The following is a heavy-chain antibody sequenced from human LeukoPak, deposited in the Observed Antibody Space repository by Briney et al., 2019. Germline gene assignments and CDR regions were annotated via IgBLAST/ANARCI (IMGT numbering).Heavy chain of an antibody. Sequence: PSETLSLTCAVYGGSFSGYYWSWIRQPPGKGLEWMGEINHSGSTNYNPSLKSRVTISVDTSKNQFSLKLSSVTAADTAVYYCARGPRAITMVRGRLDPWGQGTLVTVSS. CDR2: INHSGST. J-gene: IGHJ5*02. D-gene: IGHD3-10*01. CDR1: GGSFSGYY. V-gene: IGHV4-34*01. CDR3: ARGPRAITMVRGRLDP.